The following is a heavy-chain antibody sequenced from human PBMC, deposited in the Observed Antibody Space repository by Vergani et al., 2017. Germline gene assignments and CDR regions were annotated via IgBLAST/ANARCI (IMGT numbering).Heavy chain of an antibody. CDR1: GFTFSNAW. CDR3: TRDKREGGSYVSNDY. Sequence: EVQLVESGGGLVKPGGSLRLSCAASGFTFSNAWMSWVRQAPGKGLEWVGRIKSKTDGGTTDYAAPVKGRFTISRDDSKNTLYLQMNSLKTEDTAVYYCTRDKREGGSYVSNDYWGQGTLVTVSS. V-gene: IGHV3-15*01. D-gene: IGHD1-26*01. J-gene: IGHJ4*02. CDR2: IKSKTDGGTT.